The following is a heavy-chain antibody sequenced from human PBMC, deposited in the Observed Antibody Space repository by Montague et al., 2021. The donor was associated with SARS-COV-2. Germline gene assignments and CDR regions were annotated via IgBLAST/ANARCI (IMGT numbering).Heavy chain of an antibody. CDR1: GGSISSSSYY. Sequence: SETLSLTCTVSGGSISSSSYYWGWLRQPPGKGLEWIGSIYYSGSTYYNPSLKSRVTIPVDTSKNQFSLKLSSVTAADTAVYYCVEIVGAADYWGQGTLVTVSS. CDR3: VEIVGAADY. V-gene: IGHV4-39*01. CDR2: IYYSGST. J-gene: IGHJ4*02. D-gene: IGHD1-26*01.